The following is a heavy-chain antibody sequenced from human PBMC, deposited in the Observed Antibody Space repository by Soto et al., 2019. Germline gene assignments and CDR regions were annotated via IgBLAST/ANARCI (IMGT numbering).Heavy chain of an antibody. Sequence: QVQLVQSGAEVKEPGASVKVSCQASGYAFSNNDISWVRQATGQGPEWMGWMNPNSGNGGYAQKFQGRVTMTRDTSTSTAYMELSSLASDDTAIYYCVRMATSGTLNWFDPWGQGTLVTVSS. J-gene: IGHJ5*02. CDR3: VRMATSGTLNWFDP. V-gene: IGHV1-8*01. CDR2: MNPNSGNG. CDR1: GYAFSNND.